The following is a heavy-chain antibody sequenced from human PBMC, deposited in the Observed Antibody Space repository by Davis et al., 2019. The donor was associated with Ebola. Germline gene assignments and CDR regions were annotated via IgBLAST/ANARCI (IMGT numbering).Heavy chain of an antibody. D-gene: IGHD4-17*01. CDR2: INPNSGGT. CDR3: ARSGKYGDYGY. Sequence: ASVKVSCKASGYTFTGYYMHWVRQAPGQGLEWMGWINPNSGGTNYAQKFQGWVTMTRDTSTSTVYMELSSLRSEDTAVYYCARSGKYGDYGYWGQGTLVTVSS. V-gene: IGHV1-2*04. CDR1: GYTFTGYY. J-gene: IGHJ4*02.